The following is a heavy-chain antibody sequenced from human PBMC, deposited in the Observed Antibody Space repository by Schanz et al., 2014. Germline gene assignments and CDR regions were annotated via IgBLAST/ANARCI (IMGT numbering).Heavy chain of an antibody. Sequence: QVQLVESGGGVVQPGGSLRLSCAASGFTFSTYGMHWVRQAPGKGLEWVTFIRYDESHKFYADSVKGRFTISRDNSKNTVYLQMNSLRAEDTAVYYCAKGGSSLDDWGQGTLVTVSS. V-gene: IGHV3-30*02. D-gene: IGHD3-16*01. CDR1: GFTFSTYG. J-gene: IGHJ4*02. CDR3: AKGGSSLDD. CDR2: IRYDESHK.